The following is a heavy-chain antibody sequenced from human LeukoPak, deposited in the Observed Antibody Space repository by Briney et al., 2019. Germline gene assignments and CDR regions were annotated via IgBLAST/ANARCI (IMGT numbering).Heavy chain of an antibody. V-gene: IGHV3-21*01. D-gene: IGHD6-6*01. CDR2: ISSSSSYI. CDR3: ARDEGIAARPVDY. J-gene: IGHJ4*02. Sequence: GGSLRLSCAASGFTLSSYSTNWVRQATGKGLEWVSSISSSSSYIYYADPVKGRFTISRDNAKNSLYLQMNSLRAAATAVYYCARDEGIAARPVDYWGQGTLVTVSS. CDR1: GFTLSSYS.